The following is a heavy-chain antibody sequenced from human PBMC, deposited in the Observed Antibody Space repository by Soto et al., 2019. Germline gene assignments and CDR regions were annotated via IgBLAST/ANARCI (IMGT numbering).Heavy chain of an antibody. D-gene: IGHD6-19*01. V-gene: IGHV1-3*01. CDR1: GYMFTTTA. J-gene: IGHJ4*02. CDR2: INPANGKT. CDR3: ARHSGQWLVLGTVDY. Sequence: QVQLVQSGAEVKKPGASVKVSCKASGYMFTTTAIHWVRQAPGHRLEWMAWINPANGKTKSSQKYQGRVTFTRDTSATTAYMELTSLTPEDTAVYYCARHSGQWLVLGTVDYWGQGTLVTVSS.